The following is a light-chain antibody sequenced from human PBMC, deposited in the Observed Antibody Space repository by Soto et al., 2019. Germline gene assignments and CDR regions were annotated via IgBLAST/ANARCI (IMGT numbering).Light chain of an antibody. J-gene: IGLJ1*01. CDR2: GNS. V-gene: IGLV1-40*01. CDR3: QSYDSSLSAFYV. Sequence: QSVLTQPPSGSGAPRQRVTIFCTGSSSNIGAGYDVHWYQQLPGTAPKLLIYGNSNRPSGVPDRFSGSKSGTSASLAITGLQAEDEADYCCQSYDSSLSAFYVFGTGTKVTVL. CDR1: SSNIGAGYD.